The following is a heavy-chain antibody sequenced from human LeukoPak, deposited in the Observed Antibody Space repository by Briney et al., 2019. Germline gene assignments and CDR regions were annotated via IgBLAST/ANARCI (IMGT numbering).Heavy chain of an antibody. CDR3: ARGPGSYYDSSVFNWLDP. V-gene: IGHV4-59*01. D-gene: IGHD3-22*01. Sequence: SETLSLTCTVSGGSISSYYWSWIRQPPGKGLEWIGYIYYSGSTNYNPSLKSRVTISVDTSKNQFSLKLSSVTAADTAVYSCARGPGSYYDSSVFNWLDPWGQGTLVTVSS. CDR2: IYYSGST. J-gene: IGHJ5*02. CDR1: GGSISSYY.